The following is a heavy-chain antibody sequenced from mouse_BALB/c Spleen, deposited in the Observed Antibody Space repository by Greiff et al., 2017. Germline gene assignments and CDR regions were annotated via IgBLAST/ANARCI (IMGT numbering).Heavy chain of an antibody. D-gene: IGHD2-1*01. V-gene: IGHV1-5*01. CDR2: IYPGNSDT. CDR1: GYTFTSYW. Sequence: EVQLQQSGTVLARPGASVKMSCKASGYTFTSYWMHWVKQRPGQGLEWIGAIYPGNSDTSYNQKFKGKAKLTAVTSTSTAYMELSSLTNEDSAVYYCTSYGNYGGMDYWGQGTSVTVSS. CDR3: TSYGNYGGMDY. J-gene: IGHJ4*01.